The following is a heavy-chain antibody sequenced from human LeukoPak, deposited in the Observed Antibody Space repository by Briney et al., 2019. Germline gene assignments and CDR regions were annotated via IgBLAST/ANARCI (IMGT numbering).Heavy chain of an antibody. Sequence: PSETLSLTCTVSGDSISSSSYYWGWVRQPPGKGLEWIGDIYYSGSSYYSPSLKSRVTISLDTSKNQFSLKLRSVTAADTAVYYCVRRRYYDSTGFLDWGQGSLVSVSS. V-gene: IGHV4-39*01. CDR3: VRRRYYDSTGFLD. CDR1: GDSISSSSYY. D-gene: IGHD3-22*01. CDR2: IYYSGSS. J-gene: IGHJ1*01.